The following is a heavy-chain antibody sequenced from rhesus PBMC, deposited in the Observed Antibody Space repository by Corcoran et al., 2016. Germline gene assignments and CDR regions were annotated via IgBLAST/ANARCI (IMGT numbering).Heavy chain of an antibody. CDR2: ISYSGST. CDR1: GGSISSSSYP. CDR3: ARPGEYSYSFDY. Sequence: QVQLQESGPGLVKPSETLSLTCAVSGGSISSSSYPWSWSRPAPGKGLEWIGYISYSGSTSYNPSLKSRVTISRDTSKNQFSLKLSSVTAADTAVYYCARPGEYSYSFDYWGQGVLVTVSS. J-gene: IGHJ4*01. V-gene: IGHV4-122*02. D-gene: IGHD5-12*01.